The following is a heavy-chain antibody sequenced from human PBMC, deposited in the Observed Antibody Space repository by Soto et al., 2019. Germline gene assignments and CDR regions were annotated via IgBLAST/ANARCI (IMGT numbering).Heavy chain of an antibody. CDR1: GGSFSGYY. Sequence: ETLSLTCAVYGGSFSGYYWSWIRQPPGKGLEWISVFCSSGDYRYYADSVKGRFTISRDNSKNTLYLQMNSLRAEDTAIYYCAKGYLYYDTHFDYWGQGILVTVSS. J-gene: IGHJ4*02. D-gene: IGHD3-16*01. V-gene: IGHV3-23*01. CDR3: AKGYLYYDTHFDY. CDR2: FCSSGDYR.